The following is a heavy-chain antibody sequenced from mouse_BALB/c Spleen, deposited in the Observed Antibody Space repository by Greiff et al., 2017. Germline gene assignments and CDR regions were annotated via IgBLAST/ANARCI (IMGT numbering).Heavy chain of an antibody. CDR2: IDPANGNT. V-gene: IGHV14-3*02. D-gene: IGHD2-2*01. Sequence: VQLQQSGAELVKPGASVKLSCTASGFNIKDTYMHWVKQRPEQGLEWIGRIDPANGNTKYDPKFQGKATITADTSSNTAYLQLSSLTSEDTAVYYCARRAGYPYYCDYWGQGTTLTVSS. J-gene: IGHJ2*01. CDR3: ARRAGYPYYCDY. CDR1: GFNIKDTY.